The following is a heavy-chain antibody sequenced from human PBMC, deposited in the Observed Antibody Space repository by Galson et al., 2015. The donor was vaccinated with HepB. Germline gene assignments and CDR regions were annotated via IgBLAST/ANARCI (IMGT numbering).Heavy chain of an antibody. V-gene: IGHV3-23*01. J-gene: IGHJ4*02. D-gene: IGHD3-10*01. CDR3: AKGGLWQFLDS. CDR1: GFIFSSYV. CDR2: ISGSGEST. Sequence: SLRLSCAASGFIFSSYVMSWVRQAPGKGLEWVSGISGSGESTYYADSVKGRFTISRDNSKNTLYLQVSSLKVEDTAVYYCAKGGLWQFLDSWGKGTGVTFSS.